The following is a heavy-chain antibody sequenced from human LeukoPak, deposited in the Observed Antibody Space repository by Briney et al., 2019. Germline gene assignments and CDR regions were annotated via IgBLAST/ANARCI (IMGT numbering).Heavy chain of an antibody. J-gene: IGHJ4*01. V-gene: IGHV4-39*01. CDR3: ARQGAWCGLLDY. CDR1: GGSISSYY. D-gene: IGHD6-19*01. Sequence: SETLSLTCTVSGGSISSYYWGWIRQPPGKGLEWIGSIYYGGSTYYNPSLKSRTTISVDTSKNQFSLKLTSVTAADTAFYYCARQGAWCGLLDYWGHGTLVTVSS. CDR2: IYYGGST.